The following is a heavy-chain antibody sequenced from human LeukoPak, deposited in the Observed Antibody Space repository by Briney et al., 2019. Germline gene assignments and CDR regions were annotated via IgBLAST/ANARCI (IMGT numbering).Heavy chain of an antibody. CDR1: GFTFNNYV. CDR3: ARDSSAYY. J-gene: IGHJ4*02. D-gene: IGHD3-22*01. CDR2: IKQDGSEK. V-gene: IGHV3-7*01. Sequence: GGSLRLSCVASGFTFNNYVMSWVRQAPGKGLEWVANIKQDGSEKYYVDSVKGRFTISRDNAKNSLYLQMNSLRAEDTAVYYCARDSSAYYWGQGTLVTVSS.